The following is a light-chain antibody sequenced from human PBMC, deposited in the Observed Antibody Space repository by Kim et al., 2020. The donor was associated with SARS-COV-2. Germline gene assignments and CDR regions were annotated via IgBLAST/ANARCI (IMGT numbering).Light chain of an antibody. J-gene: IGLJ1*01. CDR2: EVS. CDR1: SSDVGAYNL. V-gene: IGLV2-8*01. CDR3: NSHAGSKNV. Sequence: PGQSVTISCTGTSSDVGAYNLVSWYQQHPGKAPKRILYEVSKRPSGVPDRFSGSKSANTASLTVSGLQAEDEADYYCNSHAGSKNVFGTGTKVTVL.